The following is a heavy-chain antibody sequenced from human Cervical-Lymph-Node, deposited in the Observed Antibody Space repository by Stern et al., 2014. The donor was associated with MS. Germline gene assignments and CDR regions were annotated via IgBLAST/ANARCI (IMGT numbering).Heavy chain of an antibody. CDR1: GYTFTSYF. Sequence: VQLVESGAEMRKPGASVKVSCKTSGYTFTSYFMYWVRQAPGQGLEWMGWINPKTGRPDFAEKFQDRIILTHATSTNTAYMEVNRLTVDDTAVYYCARGPKFGAFDIWGQGTVVTVST. CDR3: ARGPKFGAFDI. D-gene: IGHD3-16*01. J-gene: IGHJ3*02. V-gene: IGHV1-2*02. CDR2: INPKTGRP.